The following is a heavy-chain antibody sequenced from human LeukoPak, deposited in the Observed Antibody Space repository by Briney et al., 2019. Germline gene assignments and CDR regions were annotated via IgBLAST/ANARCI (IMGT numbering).Heavy chain of an antibody. CDR3: ARDYYASGSYFRGPFDP. V-gene: IGHV3-21*01. J-gene: IGHJ5*02. CDR1: GFTFSSYS. CDR2: ISSSSSYI. D-gene: IGHD3-10*01. Sequence: GGSLRLSCAASGFTFSSYSMNWVRQAPGKGLEWVSSISSSSSYIYYADSVKGRFTISRDNAKNSLYLQMNSLRAEDTAVYYCARDYYASGSYFRGPFDPWGQGTLVTVSS.